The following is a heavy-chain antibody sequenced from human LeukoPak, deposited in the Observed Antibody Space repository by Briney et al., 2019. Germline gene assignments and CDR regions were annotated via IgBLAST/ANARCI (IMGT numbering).Heavy chain of an antibody. CDR3: ARESSSGYYLPY. CDR1: GFIVSSDY. V-gene: IGHV3-66*02. Sequence: GGSLRLSXAASGFIVSSDYMSWVRQGPGKGLEWVSVIYSGGKTYYADSVKGRFTISRDDSKNTLYLQMNSLTSEDTAVYYCARESSSGYYLPYWGQGTLVTVSS. D-gene: IGHD3-22*01. J-gene: IGHJ4*02. CDR2: IYSGGKT.